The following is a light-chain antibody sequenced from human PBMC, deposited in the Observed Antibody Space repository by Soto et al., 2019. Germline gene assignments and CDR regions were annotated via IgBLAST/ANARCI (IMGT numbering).Light chain of an antibody. J-gene: IGLJ2*01. CDR1: TSNIGSNY. V-gene: IGLV1-47*01. CDR3: ATWDDSLSCGL. CDR2: KND. Sequence: QSLLAQPPSASGTPGQRVTISCSGSTSNIGSNYVYWYQQLPGTAPRLLISKNDQRSSGVPDRFSGPKSGTSASLAINGLRSEDEADYYCATWDDSLSCGLFGGGTKLTVL.